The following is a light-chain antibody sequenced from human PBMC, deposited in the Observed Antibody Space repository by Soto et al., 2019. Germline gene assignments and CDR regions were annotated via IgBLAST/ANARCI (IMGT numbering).Light chain of an antibody. Sequence: DFQMTQSPSSVPASGRDRVTSTGRASRGITSGLAWYQQRPGKAPKLLIFAASSLQSGVPSRFSGRGSGTDFTLTISSLQPEDFATYYCQQPDSFPLSFGGGTKVELK. CDR1: RGITSG. CDR2: AAS. V-gene: IGKV1D-12*01. CDR3: QQPDSFPLS. J-gene: IGKJ4*01.